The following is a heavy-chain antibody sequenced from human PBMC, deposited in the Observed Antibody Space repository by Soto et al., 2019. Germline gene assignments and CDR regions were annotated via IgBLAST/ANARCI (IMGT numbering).Heavy chain of an antibody. D-gene: IGHD2-15*01. J-gene: IGHJ3*02. V-gene: IGHV4-30-4*01. Sequence: SETLSLTCSGSGGSISSGDYYWSWIRQPPGKGLEWIGYIYYSGSTYYNPSLKSRVTISVDTSKNQFSLKLSSVTAADTAVYYCARVSGVNAFDIWGQGTMVTVSS. CDR3: ARVSGVNAFDI. CDR1: GGSISSGDYY. CDR2: IYYSGST.